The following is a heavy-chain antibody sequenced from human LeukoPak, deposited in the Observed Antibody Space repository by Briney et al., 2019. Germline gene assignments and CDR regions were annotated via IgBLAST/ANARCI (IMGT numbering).Heavy chain of an antibody. CDR2: ISSSSSYI. CDR1: GFTFSSYS. CDR3: ARDRSGSSCDP. D-gene: IGHD1-26*01. Sequence: GGSLRLSCAASGFTFSSYSMNWVRQAPGKGLEWVSSISSSSSYIYYADSVKGRFTVSRDNAKNSLYLQMNSLRAEDTAVYYCARDRSGSSCDPWGQGTLVTVSS. J-gene: IGHJ5*02. V-gene: IGHV3-21*01.